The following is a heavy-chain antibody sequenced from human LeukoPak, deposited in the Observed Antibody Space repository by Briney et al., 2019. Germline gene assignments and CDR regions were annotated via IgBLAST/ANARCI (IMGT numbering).Heavy chain of an antibody. J-gene: IGHJ5*02. CDR1: GGSFSGYY. CDR3: ARDRYYYDSSGYPQLYNWFDP. CDR2: INHSGST. V-gene: IGHV4-34*01. D-gene: IGHD3-22*01. Sequence: SETLSLTCAVYGGSFSGYYWSWIRQPPGKGLEWIGEINHSGSTNYNPSLKSRVTISVDTSKNQFSLKLSSVTAADTAVYYCARDRYYYDSSGYPQLYNWFDPWGQGTLVTVSS.